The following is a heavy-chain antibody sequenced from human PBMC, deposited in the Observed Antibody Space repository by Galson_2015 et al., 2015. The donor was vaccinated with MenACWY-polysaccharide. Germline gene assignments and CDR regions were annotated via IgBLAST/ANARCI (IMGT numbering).Heavy chain of an antibody. V-gene: IGHV5-51*03. CDR2: VYPADSKI. J-gene: IGHJ3*01. D-gene: IGHD3-16*01. CDR1: GYSFNTNE. CDR3: ARNGGGLGV. Sequence: QSGAEVKKPGESLKISCKASGYSFNTNEIDWVRQLPGKGLEWMGIVYPADSKIRYSPSFEGQVTISVDKSISTVYLQWSSLKASDTAMYYCARNGGGLGVWGQGTMVTVSS.